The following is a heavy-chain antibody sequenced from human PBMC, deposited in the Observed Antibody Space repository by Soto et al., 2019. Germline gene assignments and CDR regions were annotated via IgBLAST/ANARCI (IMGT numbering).Heavy chain of an antibody. Sequence: GGSLRLSCAASGFTFSSYWMHWVRQTPGKGLEWVGRIKSKTDGGTTDYAAPVKGGFTISRDDSKNTLYLQMNSLKTEDTAVYYCTTDSGPWELFTNYFDYWGQGTLVTVSS. D-gene: IGHD1-26*01. CDR2: IKSKTDGGTT. CDR1: GFTFSSYW. CDR3: TTDSGPWELFTNYFDY. V-gene: IGHV3-15*07. J-gene: IGHJ4*02.